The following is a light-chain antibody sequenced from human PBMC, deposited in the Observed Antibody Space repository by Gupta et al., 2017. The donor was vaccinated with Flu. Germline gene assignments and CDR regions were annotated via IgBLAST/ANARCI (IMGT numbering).Light chain of an antibody. J-gene: IGLJ1*01. V-gene: IGLV2-18*02. CDR3: SSYTSSYTYV. CDR1: SSDIGNYNR. CDR2: EVT. Sequence: TSSDIGNYNRVSWYQQPPGTVPKLIIYEVTNRPSGVPDRFSGSKSGNTASLTISGLQAEDEADYYCSSYTSSYTYVFGTGTKLTVL.